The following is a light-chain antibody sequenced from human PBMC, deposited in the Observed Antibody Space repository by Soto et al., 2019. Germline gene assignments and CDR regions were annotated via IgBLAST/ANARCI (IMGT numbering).Light chain of an antibody. Sequence: QSVLTQPPSVSGAPGQRVTISCTGSSSNIGAGYDVHWYQQLPGTAPKLLIYGNSNRHSGVPDRFSGSKSGTSASLAITGLQAEDEADYYSQSYDSSLSGSVFGGGTKLTGL. J-gene: IGLJ3*02. CDR3: QSYDSSLSGSV. CDR2: GNS. V-gene: IGLV1-40*01. CDR1: SSNIGAGYD.